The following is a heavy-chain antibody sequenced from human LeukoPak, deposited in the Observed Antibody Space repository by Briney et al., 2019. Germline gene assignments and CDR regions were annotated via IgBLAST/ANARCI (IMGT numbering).Heavy chain of an antibody. V-gene: IGHV3-7*01. Sequence: GGSLRLSCVGSGFTFSSHWMSWVRQAPGKGLEWVANIKEDGSEKYYVDPVKGRFTISRDNAKNSVYLQMNSLRAEDTAVYYCARARGFDYWGQGTLVTVSS. CDR1: GFTFSSHW. J-gene: IGHJ4*02. CDR2: IKEDGSEK. CDR3: ARARGFDY.